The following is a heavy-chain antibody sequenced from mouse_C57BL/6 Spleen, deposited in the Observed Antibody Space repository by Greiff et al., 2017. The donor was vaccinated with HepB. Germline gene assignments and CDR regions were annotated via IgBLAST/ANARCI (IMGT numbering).Heavy chain of an antibody. CDR1: GYTFTSYT. J-gene: IGHJ2*01. V-gene: IGHV1-4*01. Sequence: VQGVESGAELARPGASVKMSCKASGYTFTSYTMHWVKQRPGQGLEWIGYINPSSGYTKYNQKFKDKATLTADKSSSTAYMQLSSLTSEDSAVYYCARSGSSYYFDYWGQGTTLTVSS. D-gene: IGHD1-1*01. CDR2: INPSSGYT. CDR3: ARSGSSYYFDY.